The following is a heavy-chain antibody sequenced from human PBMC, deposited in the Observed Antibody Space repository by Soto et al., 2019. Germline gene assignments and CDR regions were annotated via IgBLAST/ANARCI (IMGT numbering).Heavy chain of an antibody. CDR3: AKDPFSSFILAPIKTSYYFDY. Sequence: GGSLRLSCAASGFTFSSYAMSWVHQAPGKGLEWVSAISGSGGSTYYADSVKGRFTISRDNSKNTLYLQMNSLRAEDTAVYYCAKDPFSSFILAPIKTSYYFDYWGQGTLVTVSS. V-gene: IGHV3-23*01. J-gene: IGHJ4*02. CDR2: ISGSGGST. CDR1: GFTFSSYA. D-gene: IGHD5-12*01.